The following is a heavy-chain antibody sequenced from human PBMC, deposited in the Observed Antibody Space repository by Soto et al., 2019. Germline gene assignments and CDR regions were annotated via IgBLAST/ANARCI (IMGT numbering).Heavy chain of an antibody. D-gene: IGHD6-19*01. Sequence: ASVKVSCKASGYTFTSYGISWVRQAPGQGLEWMGWISAYNDNTNYAQKLQGRVTMTTDTSTSTAYMELRSLRSDDTAVYYCAREHRPYSSGWYSNFDYWGQGTLVTVSS. CDR1: GYTFTSYG. V-gene: IGHV1-18*01. CDR3: AREHRPYSSGWYSNFDY. CDR2: ISAYNDNT. J-gene: IGHJ4*02.